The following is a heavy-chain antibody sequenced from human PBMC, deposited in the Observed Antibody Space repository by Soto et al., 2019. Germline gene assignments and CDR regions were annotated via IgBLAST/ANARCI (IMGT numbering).Heavy chain of an antibody. CDR2: IYNIGST. V-gene: IGHV4-61*01. D-gene: IGHD2-2*01. J-gene: IGHJ6*02. CDR3: ARNPRYCINTSCAGMDV. Sequence: QVQLQESGPGLVKPSETLSLTCTVSGDSVSSGTFYWTWFRQPPGKGLEWIGYIYNIGSTNYNPSLKSRVTISLDTSKKQFSLKLSSVTAADTAVYYCARNPRYCINTSCAGMDVWGQGTTVTVSS. CDR1: GDSVSSGTFY.